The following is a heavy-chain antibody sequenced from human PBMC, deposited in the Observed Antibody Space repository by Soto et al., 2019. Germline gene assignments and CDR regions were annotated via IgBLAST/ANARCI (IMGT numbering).Heavy chain of an antibody. CDR3: ARQVRSDGPGDS. Sequence: GESLKISCQSSGYNFPNYWIAWVRQMPGQGLEWMGIIYPRDSETRFSPSIQGQVTISADKSANTAYLQWSSLRASDTAMYYCARQVRSDGPGDSWGQGTLVTVSS. CDR2: IYPRDSET. V-gene: IGHV5-51*01. D-gene: IGHD2-15*01. J-gene: IGHJ4*02. CDR1: GYNFPNYW.